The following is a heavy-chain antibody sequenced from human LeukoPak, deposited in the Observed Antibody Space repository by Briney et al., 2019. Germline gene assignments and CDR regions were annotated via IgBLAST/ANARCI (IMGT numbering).Heavy chain of an antibody. CDR2: IYTSGST. CDR3: ARLSYDFWSGYYIFDY. J-gene: IGHJ4*02. V-gene: IGHV4-4*09. CDR1: GGSISSYY. Sequence: PSETLSLTCTVSGGSISSYYWSWIRQPPGKGREGIGYIYTSGSTNYNPSLKSRVTISVDTSKNQFSLKLSSVTAADTAVYYCARLSYDFWSGYYIFDYWGQGTLVTVSS. D-gene: IGHD3-3*01.